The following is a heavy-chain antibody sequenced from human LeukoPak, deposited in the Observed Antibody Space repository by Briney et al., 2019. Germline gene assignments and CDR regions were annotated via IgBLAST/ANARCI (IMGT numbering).Heavy chain of an antibody. Sequence: SQTLSLTCSVSGGSISSGYYYWSWIRQPPGKGLEWIGYIFHIGSSYYNPSLKSRVTISGDRPKNQFSLKLSSVTAADTAVYYCARGTTSWFDPWGQGTLVTVSS. CDR2: IFHIGSS. V-gene: IGHV4-30-2*01. J-gene: IGHJ5*02. CDR3: ARGTTSWFDP. D-gene: IGHD1-7*01. CDR1: GGSISSGYYY.